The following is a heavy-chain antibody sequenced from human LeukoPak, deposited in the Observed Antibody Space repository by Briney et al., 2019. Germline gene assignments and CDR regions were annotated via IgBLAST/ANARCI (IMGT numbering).Heavy chain of an antibody. CDR3: ARRLGIEGNDY. D-gene: IGHD7-27*01. Sequence: GGSLRLSCAASGFTFSSYSMNWVRQAPGKGLEWVSSISSSSSYIYYADPVKGRFTISRDNAKNSLYLQMNSLRAEDTAVYYCARRLGIEGNDYWGQGTLVTVSS. CDR1: GFTFSSYS. J-gene: IGHJ4*02. CDR2: ISSSSSYI. V-gene: IGHV3-21*01.